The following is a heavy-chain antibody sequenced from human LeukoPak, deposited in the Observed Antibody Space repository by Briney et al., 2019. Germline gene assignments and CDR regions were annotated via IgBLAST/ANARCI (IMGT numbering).Heavy chain of an antibody. Sequence: PGGSLRLSCAASGLTFSNYAMNWVRQAPGKGLEWVSAISGSGGSTYYADSVKGRFTISRDNAQNSMYLQMNSLRVEDTAVYYCTSWGDTTAEYFQRWGQGTLVTVSS. D-gene: IGHD2-21*02. V-gene: IGHV3-23*01. CDR1: GLTFSNYA. CDR3: TSWGDTTAEYFQR. J-gene: IGHJ1*01. CDR2: ISGSGGST.